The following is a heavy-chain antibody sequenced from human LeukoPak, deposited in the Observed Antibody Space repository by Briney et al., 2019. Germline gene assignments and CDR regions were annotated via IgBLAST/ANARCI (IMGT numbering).Heavy chain of an antibody. CDR2: INHSGST. V-gene: IGHV4-34*01. CDR3: ARASSSPGYYYGMDV. D-gene: IGHD6-13*01. Sequence: NASETLSLTCAAYGGSFSGYYWSWIRQPPGKGLEWIGEINHSGSTNYNPSLKSRVTISVDTSKNQFSLKLSSVTAADTAVYYCARASSSPGYYYGMDVWGQGTTVTVSS. J-gene: IGHJ6*02. CDR1: GGSFSGYY.